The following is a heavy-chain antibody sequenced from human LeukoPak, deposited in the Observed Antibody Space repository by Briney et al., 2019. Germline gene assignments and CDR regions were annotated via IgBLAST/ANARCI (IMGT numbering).Heavy chain of an antibody. V-gene: IGHV4-34*01. CDR2: INHSGST. Sequence: SETLSLTCADYGGSFSGYYWSWIRQPPGKGLEWIGEINHSGSTNYNPSLKSRVTISVDTSKNQFSLKLSSVTAADTAVYYCASVPRGGKSTRDYWGQGTLVTVSS. CDR3: ASVPRGGKSTRDY. D-gene: IGHD4-23*01. CDR1: GGSFSGYY. J-gene: IGHJ4*02.